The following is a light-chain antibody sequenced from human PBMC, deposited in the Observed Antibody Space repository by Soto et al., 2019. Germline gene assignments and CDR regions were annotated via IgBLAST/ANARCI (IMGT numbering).Light chain of an antibody. V-gene: IGKV3-15*01. Sequence: EIVMTQSPATLSVSPGERATLSCRASQSVNSNLAWYQQKPGQAPRLLIYGASTRVAGIPARFSGSGSGTEFSLTISSLQSEDFAVYYCQQYGSSLMYTFGQGTKLEIK. CDR3: QQYGSSLMYT. CDR2: GAS. J-gene: IGKJ2*01. CDR1: QSVNSN.